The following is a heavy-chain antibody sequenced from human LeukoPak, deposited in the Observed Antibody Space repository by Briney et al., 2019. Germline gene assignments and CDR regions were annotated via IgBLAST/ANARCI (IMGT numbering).Heavy chain of an antibody. CDR2: IYYSGST. J-gene: IGHJ4*02. CDR1: GGSISSYY. Sequence: SETLSLTCTVSGGSISSYYWSWIRQPPGKGLEWIGYIYYSGSTNYNPSLKSRVTISLDASKNQFSLKLSSVTAADTVLYYCARAALTMGATKFDYWGQGTLVTVSS. CDR3: ARAALTMGATKFDY. V-gene: IGHV4-59*01. D-gene: IGHD1-26*01.